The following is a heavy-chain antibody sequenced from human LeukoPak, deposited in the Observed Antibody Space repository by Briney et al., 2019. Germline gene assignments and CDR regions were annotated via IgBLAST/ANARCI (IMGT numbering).Heavy chain of an antibody. CDR3: ARAIADPYPFDS. CDR1: GGSINFYY. CDR2: IYSTGST. V-gene: IGHV4-4*07. J-gene: IGHJ4*02. Sequence: SQTLSLTCTVSGGSINFYYWNWIRQPAGKGLEWIGRIYSTGSTNYCPSLKSRVTMSVDKSKNQFSLNPSSVTAADTAVYYCARAIADPYPFDSWGQGILVTVSS. D-gene: IGHD6-13*01.